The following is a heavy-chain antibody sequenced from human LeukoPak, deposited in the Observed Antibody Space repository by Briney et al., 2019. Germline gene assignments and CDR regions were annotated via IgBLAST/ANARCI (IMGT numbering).Heavy chain of an antibody. CDR2: ISGSGGST. CDR3: AKVQSPKYGDYAGYFDY. Sequence: GGSLRLSCAASGFTFSSYAMSWVRQAPGKGLEWVSAISGSGGSTYYADSVKGRFTISRDNSKNTLYLQMNSLRAEDTAVYYCAKVQSPKYGDYAGYFDYWGQGTLVTVSS. J-gene: IGHJ4*02. D-gene: IGHD4-17*01. CDR1: GFTFSSYA. V-gene: IGHV3-23*01.